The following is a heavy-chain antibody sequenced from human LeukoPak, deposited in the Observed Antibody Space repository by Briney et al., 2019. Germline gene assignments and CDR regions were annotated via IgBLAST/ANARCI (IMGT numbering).Heavy chain of an antibody. CDR3: ARDPKRYSILYYYMDV. CDR1: GFTVSSNY. D-gene: IGHD3-3*01. V-gene: IGHV3-66*02. CDR2: IYSGGSA. J-gene: IGHJ6*03. Sequence: GGSLRLSCAASGFTVSSNYMSWVRQAPGKGLEWVSVIYSGGSAYYADSVKGRFTISRDNSKNTLYLQMNSLRAEDTAVYYCARDPKRYSILYYYMDVWGKGTTVTVSS.